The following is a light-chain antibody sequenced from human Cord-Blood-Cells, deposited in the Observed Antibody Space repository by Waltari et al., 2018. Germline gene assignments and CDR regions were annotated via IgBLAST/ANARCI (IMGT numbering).Light chain of an antibody. J-gene: IGKJ3*01. Sequence: DIQMTQSPSSLSASVGDSVTITCRASQSISSYLYWYQQNPGKAPKLLIYAASSLQSGVPSRFSGSGSGTDFTLTISSLQPEDFATYYCQQSYSTPFTFGPGTKVDIK. CDR3: QQSYSTPFT. V-gene: IGKV1-39*01. CDR2: AAS. CDR1: QSISSY.